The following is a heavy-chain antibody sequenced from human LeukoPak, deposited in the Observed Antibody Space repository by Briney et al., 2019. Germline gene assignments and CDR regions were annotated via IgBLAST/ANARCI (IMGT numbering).Heavy chain of an antibody. CDR1: GYSFTSYW. Sequence: ESLKISCKGSGYSFTSYWISWVRQMPGKGLEWMGRIDPSDSYTNYSPSFQGHVTISADKSISTAYLQWSSLKASDTAMYYCARHGRWFGELYPFDYWGQGTLVTVSS. CDR2: IDPSDSYT. CDR3: ARHGRWFGELYPFDY. J-gene: IGHJ4*02. D-gene: IGHD3-10*01. V-gene: IGHV5-10-1*01.